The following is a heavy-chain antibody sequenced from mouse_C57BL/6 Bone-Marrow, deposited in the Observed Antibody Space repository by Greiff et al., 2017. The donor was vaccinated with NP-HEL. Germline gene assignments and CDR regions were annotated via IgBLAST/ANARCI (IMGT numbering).Heavy chain of an antibody. V-gene: IGHV14-2*01. CDR2: IDPEDGET. CDR3: APTTVVATGAMDY. J-gene: IGHJ4*01. Sequence: VQLQQSGAELVKPGASVKLSCTASGFNIKDYYMHWVKQRTEQGLEWIGRIDPEDGETKYAPKFQGKATITAVTSSNTAYLQLSSLTSEDTAVYYCAPTTVVATGAMDYWGQGTSVTVSS. CDR1: GFNIKDYY. D-gene: IGHD1-1*01.